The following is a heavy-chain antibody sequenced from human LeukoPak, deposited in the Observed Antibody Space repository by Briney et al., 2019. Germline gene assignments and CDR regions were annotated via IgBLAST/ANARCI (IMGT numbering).Heavy chain of an antibody. CDR3: ARDGDGNYYYMDV. CDR1: GYTFTKYD. V-gene: IGHV1-18*01. Sequence: ASVTVSCKASGYTFTKYDITWVRQAPGQGPEWMGWISAYNGNTNYAQKFQGRVTMTRDTSISTAYMELSRLRSDDTAVYYCARDGDGNYYYMDVWGKGTTVTVSS. CDR2: ISAYNGNT. D-gene: IGHD3-10*01. J-gene: IGHJ6*03.